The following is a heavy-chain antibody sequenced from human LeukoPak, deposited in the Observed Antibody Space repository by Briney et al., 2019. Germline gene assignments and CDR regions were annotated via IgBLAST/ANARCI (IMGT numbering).Heavy chain of an antibody. D-gene: IGHD3-3*01. Sequence: GGSLRLSCAASGFTFDDFTMHWFRQPPGRGLQWVSLITGDGGTTSYADSVKGRFTISRDNSKNSLYLHMNSLRNEDTALYYCAKGHFGAGHYWGQGTLVTVSS. CDR1: GFTFDDFT. V-gene: IGHV3-43*02. J-gene: IGHJ4*02. CDR3: AKGHFGAGHY. CDR2: ITGDGGTT.